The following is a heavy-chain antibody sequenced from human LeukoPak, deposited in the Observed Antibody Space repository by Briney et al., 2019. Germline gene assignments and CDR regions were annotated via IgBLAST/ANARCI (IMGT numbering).Heavy chain of an antibody. V-gene: IGHV4-59*08. CDR2: IYYTGST. Sequence: TSETLSLTCAVSGGSISTCYWNWIRQPPGKGLEWIGYIYYTGSTIYNPSLKSRVTISVDTSKNQFSLKLSSVTAADTAVYYCARSTGDLGHLDYWGQGTLVTVSS. J-gene: IGHJ4*02. CDR1: GGSISTCY. CDR3: ARSTGDLGHLDY. D-gene: IGHD4-17*01.